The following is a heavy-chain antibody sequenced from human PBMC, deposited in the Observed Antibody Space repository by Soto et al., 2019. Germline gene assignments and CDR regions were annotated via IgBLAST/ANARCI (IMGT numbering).Heavy chain of an antibody. J-gene: IGHJ5*02. CDR3: ATSNWFDP. V-gene: IGHV4-39*01. CDR2: IYYSGST. Sequence: QLQLQESGPGLVKPSETLSLTCTVSGGSISSRGYYWGWIRQPPGKGLEWIGTIYYSGSTYYNPSLQSRVTLSVDTSKHQFSRKLSSVPAADTAVYYCATSNWFDPWGQGTLVTVSS. CDR1: GGSISSRGYY.